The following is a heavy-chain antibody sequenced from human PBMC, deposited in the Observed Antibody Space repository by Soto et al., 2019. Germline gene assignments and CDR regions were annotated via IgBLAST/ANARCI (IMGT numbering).Heavy chain of an antibody. CDR1: GGSFSGYC. CDR3: ARYPGIAAAGRGKRGAFDI. J-gene: IGHJ3*02. D-gene: IGHD6-13*01. V-gene: IGHV4-34*01. CDR2: INHSGST. Sequence: SETLSLTCAVYGGSFSGYCWSWIRQPPGKGLEWIGEINHSGSTNYNPSLKSRVTISVDTSKNQFSLKLSSVTAADTAVYYCARYPGIAAAGRGKRGAFDIWGQGTMVTVSS.